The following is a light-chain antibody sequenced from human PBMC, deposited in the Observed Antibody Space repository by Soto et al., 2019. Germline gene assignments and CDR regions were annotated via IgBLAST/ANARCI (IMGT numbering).Light chain of an antibody. J-gene: IGLJ3*02. Sequence: QLVLTQPRSVSGSPGQSVTISCTGTSSDVGGYNYVSWYQQHPGKAPKLMIYDVSKRPSGVPDRFSGSKSGNTASLTISGLQAEDEADYYCCSYAGSYTWVFGGGTTLTVL. CDR1: SSDVGGYNY. CDR3: CSYAGSYTWV. V-gene: IGLV2-11*01. CDR2: DVS.